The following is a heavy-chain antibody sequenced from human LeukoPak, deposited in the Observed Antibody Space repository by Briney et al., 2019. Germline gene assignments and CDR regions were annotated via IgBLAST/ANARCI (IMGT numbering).Heavy chain of an antibody. V-gene: IGHV1-18*01. CDR2: ISAYNGNT. CDR3: ARDEYYHDSSGYYSPIDY. Sequence: ASVKVSRKASGYTFTSYGISWVRQAPGQGLEWMGWISAYNGNTNYAQKLQGRVTMTTDTSTSTAYMELRSLRSDDTAVYYCARDEYYHDSSGYYSPIDYWGQGTLVTVSS. J-gene: IGHJ4*02. CDR1: GYTFTSYG. D-gene: IGHD3-22*01.